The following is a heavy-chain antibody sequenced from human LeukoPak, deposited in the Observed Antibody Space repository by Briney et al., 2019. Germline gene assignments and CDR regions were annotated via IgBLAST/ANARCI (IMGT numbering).Heavy chain of an antibody. CDR3: AKSLAAPYAEYFQH. Sequence: GGSLRLSCAASGFTFSSYAMSWVRQAPGKGLEWVSAISGSGGSTYYADSVKGRFTISRDNSKNTLYLQMNSLRAEDTAVCYCAKSLAAPYAEYFQHWGQGTLVTVSS. V-gene: IGHV3-23*01. CDR2: ISGSGGST. J-gene: IGHJ1*01. D-gene: IGHD6-6*01. CDR1: GFTFSSYA.